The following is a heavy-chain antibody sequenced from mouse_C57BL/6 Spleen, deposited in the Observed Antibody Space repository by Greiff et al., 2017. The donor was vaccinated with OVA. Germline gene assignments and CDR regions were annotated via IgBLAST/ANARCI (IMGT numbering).Heavy chain of an antibody. J-gene: IGHJ4*01. Sequence: EVQGVESGGGLVQPGGSLKLSCAASGFTFSDYGMAWVRQAPRKGPEWVAFISNLAYSIYYADTVTGRFTISRENAKNTLYLEMSSLRSEDTAMYYCARVYYDYDYYAMDYWGQGTSVTVSS. CDR2: ISNLAYSI. D-gene: IGHD2-4*01. V-gene: IGHV5-15*01. CDR3: ARVYYDYDYYAMDY. CDR1: GFTFSDYG.